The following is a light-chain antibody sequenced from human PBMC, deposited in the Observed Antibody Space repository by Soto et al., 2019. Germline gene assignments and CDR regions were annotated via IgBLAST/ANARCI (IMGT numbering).Light chain of an antibody. CDR3: SSYAGSGNV. CDR2: EVN. CDR1: SSDVGGYNY. V-gene: IGLV2-8*01. Sequence: QSVLTQPPSASGSPGQSVAISCTGTSSDVGGYNYVSWYQQHPGKAPKLMIYEVNKRPSGVPDRFSGSKSGNTASLTVSGLQAEDEADYYCSSYAGSGNVFGTGTKATV. J-gene: IGLJ1*01.